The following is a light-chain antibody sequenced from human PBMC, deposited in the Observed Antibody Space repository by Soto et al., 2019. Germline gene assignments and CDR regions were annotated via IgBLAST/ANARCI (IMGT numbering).Light chain of an antibody. J-gene: IGKJ4*01. CDR1: QNINTY. Sequence: DIQMTQSPSSLSASIGDRVTITCRASQNINTYLNWYQQKPGKAPNVLIFAASTLQGGVPSRFIGSGSGTDFTLTIDSLQPEDFATYYCQQSDRAPLTFGGGTKVEIK. CDR2: AAS. V-gene: IGKV1-39*01. CDR3: QQSDRAPLT.